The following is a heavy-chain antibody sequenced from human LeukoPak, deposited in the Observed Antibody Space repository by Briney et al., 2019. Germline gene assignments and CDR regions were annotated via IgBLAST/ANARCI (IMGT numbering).Heavy chain of an antibody. CDR2: IRSKAYGGTT. CDR3: TRVLYGYSYGAYYYYGMDV. D-gene: IGHD5-18*01. Sequence: PGGSLRLSCTASGFTFGDYAMSWFRQAPGKGLEWVGFIRSKAYGGTTEYAASVKGRFTISRDDSKSIAYLQMNSLKTEDTAVYYCTRVLYGYSYGAYYYYGMDVWGQGTTVTVSS. CDR1: GFTFGDYA. V-gene: IGHV3-49*03. J-gene: IGHJ6*02.